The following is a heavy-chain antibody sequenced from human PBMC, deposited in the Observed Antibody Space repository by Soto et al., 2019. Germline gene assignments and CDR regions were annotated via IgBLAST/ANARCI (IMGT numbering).Heavy chain of an antibody. Sequence: GGSLRLSCAASGFTFSSYGMHWVRQAPGKGLEWVAVISYDGSNKYYADSVKGRFTISRDNSKNTLYLQMNSLRAEDTAVYYCAKRGMDFDWLPHRYFDYWGQGTLVTLSS. CDR1: GFTFSSYG. CDR2: ISYDGSNK. D-gene: IGHD3-9*01. CDR3: AKRGMDFDWLPHRYFDY. V-gene: IGHV3-30*18. J-gene: IGHJ4*02.